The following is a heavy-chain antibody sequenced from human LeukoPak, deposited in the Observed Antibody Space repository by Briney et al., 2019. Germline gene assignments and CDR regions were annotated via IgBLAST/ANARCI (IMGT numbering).Heavy chain of an antibody. CDR3: TIPLYSGSYSVDDY. CDR2: IRSKANSYAT. V-gene: IGHV3-73*01. Sequence: GGSLRLSCAASGFTFSGSAMHWVRQASGKGLEWVGRIRSKANSYATAYAASVKGRFTISRDDSKNTAYLQMNSLKTEDTAVYYCTIPLYSGSYSVDDYWGQGTLVTASS. D-gene: IGHD1-26*01. CDR1: GFTFSGSA. J-gene: IGHJ4*02.